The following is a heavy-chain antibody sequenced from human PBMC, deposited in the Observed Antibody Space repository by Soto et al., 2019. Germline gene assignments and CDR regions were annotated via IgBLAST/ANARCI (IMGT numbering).Heavy chain of an antibody. J-gene: IGHJ4*02. CDR2: VSAYNGNT. V-gene: IGHV1-18*01. D-gene: IGHD3-3*01. Sequence: GASVKVSCKASGYTFTSYGISLVRQAPGQGLEWMGWVSAYNGNTNYAQKLQGRVTMTTDTSTSTAYMELRSLRSDDTAVYYCARAGDVWSGYYFDYWGQGTLVTVSS. CDR3: ARAGDVWSGYYFDY. CDR1: GYTFTSYG.